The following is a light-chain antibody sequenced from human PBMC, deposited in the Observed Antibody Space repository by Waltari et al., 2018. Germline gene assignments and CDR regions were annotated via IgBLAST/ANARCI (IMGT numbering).Light chain of an antibody. Sequence: DIVMTQSPDSLAVSLGERATINCKSSQSVLYSSKNKNYLAWYQQKPGQPPKLRIYWASTRESGVPDRFSGSGSGTDFTLTISSLQAADVAVYYCQQYYSTPLTFGGGTKVEIK. CDR2: WAS. CDR3: QQYYSTPLT. V-gene: IGKV4-1*01. CDR1: QSVLYSSKNKNY. J-gene: IGKJ4*01.